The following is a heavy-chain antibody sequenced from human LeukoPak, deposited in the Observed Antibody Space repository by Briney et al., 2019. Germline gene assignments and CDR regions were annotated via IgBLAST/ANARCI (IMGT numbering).Heavy chain of an antibody. CDR3: ATNSYGDYDYYYYMDV. Sequence: PGGSLRLSCAASGFTFSSYWMSWVRQAPGKGLEWLSYISGNSGDTNYADSVKGRFTISRDNAKNTLYLQMNSLRAEDTAVYYCATNSYGDYDYYYYMDVWGKGTTVTVSS. CDR1: GFTFSSYW. J-gene: IGHJ6*03. D-gene: IGHD4-17*01. CDR2: ISGNSGDT. V-gene: IGHV3-21*05.